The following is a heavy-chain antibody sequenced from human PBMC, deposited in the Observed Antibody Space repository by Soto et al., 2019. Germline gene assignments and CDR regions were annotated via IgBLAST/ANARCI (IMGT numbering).Heavy chain of an antibody. V-gene: IGHV3-30*18. CDR3: AKDRSRSVYYYYYGMDV. CDR2: ISYDGPNK. CDR1: GFTFSSYG. J-gene: IGHJ6*02. Sequence: PGGSLRLSCAASGFTFSSYGMHWVRQAPGKGLEWVALISYDGPNKYYADSVKGRFTISRDNSKNTLYLQMNSLRAEDTAVYYCAKDRSRSVYYYYYGMDVWGQGTTVTVSS.